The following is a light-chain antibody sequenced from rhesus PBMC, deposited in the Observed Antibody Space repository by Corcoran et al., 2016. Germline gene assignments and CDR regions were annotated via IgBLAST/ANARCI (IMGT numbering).Light chain of an antibody. V-gene: IGKV1-22*01. J-gene: IGKJ2*01. CDR1: QSISSW. Sequence: DIQMTQSPSSLSASVGDTVTITCRASQSISSWLAWYQQKPGKAPNLLIYKASSLQSGVPSRFSGSGSGTDFTLPITSLQSEDFATYYCQQYSSTPYSFGQGTKVEIK. CDR3: QQYSSTPYS. CDR2: KAS.